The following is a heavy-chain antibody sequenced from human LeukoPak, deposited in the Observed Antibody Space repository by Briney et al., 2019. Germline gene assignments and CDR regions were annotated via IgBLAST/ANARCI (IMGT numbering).Heavy chain of an antibody. CDR1: GDFIRSYY. Sequence: PSETLSLTCTVSGDFIRSYYWSWIRQSPGKGLEWIGYIFASGSTKYNPSLESRATILVDSSENQFSLTLTSVTAADTAVYYCARQNYYDSSGYGWFDPWGQGTPVTVSS. CDR2: IFASGST. CDR3: ARQNYYDSSGYGWFDP. J-gene: IGHJ5*02. V-gene: IGHV4-4*09. D-gene: IGHD3-22*01.